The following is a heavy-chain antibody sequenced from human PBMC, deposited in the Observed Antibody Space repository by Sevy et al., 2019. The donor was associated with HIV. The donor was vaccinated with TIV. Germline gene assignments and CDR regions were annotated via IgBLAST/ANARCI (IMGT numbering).Heavy chain of an antibody. D-gene: IGHD6-13*01. CDR3: ARTVAAAGTRYYGMDV. Sequence: GGSLRLSCAASGFTFSSYWMHWVRQAPGKGLVWVSRINSDGSSTSYADSVKGRFTIPRDNAKNTLYLQMNSLRAEDTAVYYCARTVAAAGTRYYGMDVWGQGTTVTVSS. CDR2: INSDGSST. J-gene: IGHJ6*02. CDR1: GFTFSSYW. V-gene: IGHV3-74*01.